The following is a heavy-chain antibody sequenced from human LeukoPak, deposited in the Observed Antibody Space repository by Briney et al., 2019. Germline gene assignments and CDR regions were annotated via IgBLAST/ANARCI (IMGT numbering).Heavy chain of an antibody. D-gene: IGHD1-26*01. Sequence: GGSLRLSCAASGFTFRSHAMSWVRQAPGKGLEWVSGLIENGATTYYADSVKGRFSISRDNSMNTVYLQMNNLRAEDTAVYYCVKDYRVGSSPAFGDFWGQGTLVTVSS. CDR2: LIENGATT. CDR1: GFTFRSHA. CDR3: VKDYRVGSSPAFGDF. V-gene: IGHV3-23*01. J-gene: IGHJ4*02.